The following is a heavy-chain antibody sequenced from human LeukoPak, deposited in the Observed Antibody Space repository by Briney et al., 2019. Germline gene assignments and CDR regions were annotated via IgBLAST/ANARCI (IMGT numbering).Heavy chain of an antibody. V-gene: IGHV5-51*01. D-gene: IGHD5-12*01. CDR1: GYSFTSYC. CDR3: ARPSATGIVATAFDI. CDR2: IYPGDSDT. J-gene: IGHJ3*02. Sequence: HGESLKISCKGSGYSFTSYCIGWVRQMPGKGLEWMGIIYPGDSDTRYSPSFQGQVTISADKSISTAYLQWSSLKASDTAMYYCARPSATGIVATAFDIWGQGTMVTVSS.